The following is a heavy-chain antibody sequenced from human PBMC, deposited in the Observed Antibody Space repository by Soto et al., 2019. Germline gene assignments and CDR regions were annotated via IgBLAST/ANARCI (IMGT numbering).Heavy chain of an antibody. V-gene: IGHV3-9*01. D-gene: IGHD1-26*01. CDR2: IDWNSGSS. Sequence: EVQLVESGGGLVQSGRSRRLSCVASGFRFDDFAMHWVRQAPGKGLERVSSIDWNSGSSAYADSVKGRFTVFRDNARNSLDLQMNSLRVEDTALYYCVKGRGSYFVYFGLDVWGPGTTVTVSS. J-gene: IGHJ6*02. CDR1: GFRFDDFA. CDR3: VKGRGSYFVYFGLDV.